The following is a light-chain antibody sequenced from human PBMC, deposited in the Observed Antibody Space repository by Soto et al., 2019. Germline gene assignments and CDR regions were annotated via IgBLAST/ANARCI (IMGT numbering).Light chain of an antibody. V-gene: IGLV9-49*01. CDR2: VGTGGIVG. J-gene: IGLJ2*01. Sequence: QPVLTQPPSASASLGASVTLTCTLSSGYSNYNVDWYQQRPGKGPRFVMRVGTGGIVGSKGDGIPDRFSVLGSGLNRYLTIKNIQEEDESDYHCGADHGSGSNFVVVFCGGTKLTVL. CDR1: SGYSNYN. CDR3: GADHGSGSNFVVV.